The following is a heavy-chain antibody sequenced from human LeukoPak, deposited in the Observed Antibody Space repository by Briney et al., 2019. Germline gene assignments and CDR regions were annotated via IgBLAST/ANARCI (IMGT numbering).Heavy chain of an antibody. V-gene: IGHV1-69-2*01. Sequence: GASVKVSCKAFGYTFTDYYIHWVKEAPGKGLEWMGRVDPEDGETTYAEKSQGRVTITADTSTDTAYMELNNLRSEDTAVYCATMTTFDPWGQGTLVTVSP. CDR1: GYTFTDYY. CDR2: VDPEDGET. J-gene: IGHJ5*02. CDR3: ATMTTFDP. D-gene: IGHD4-11*01.